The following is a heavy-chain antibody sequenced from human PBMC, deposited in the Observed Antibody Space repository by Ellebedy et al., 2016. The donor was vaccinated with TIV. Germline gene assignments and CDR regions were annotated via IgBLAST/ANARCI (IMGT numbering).Heavy chain of an antibody. CDR3: ARGPDYDFWSGLPTEGFDY. J-gene: IGHJ4*02. Sequence: SETLSLTXTVSGGSISSYYWSWIRQPPGKGLEWIGYIYYSGSTNYNPSLKSRVTISVDTSKNQFSLKLSSVTAADTAVYYCARGPDYDFWSGLPTEGFDYWGQGTLVTVSS. CDR1: GGSISSYY. CDR2: IYYSGST. V-gene: IGHV4-59*01. D-gene: IGHD3-3*01.